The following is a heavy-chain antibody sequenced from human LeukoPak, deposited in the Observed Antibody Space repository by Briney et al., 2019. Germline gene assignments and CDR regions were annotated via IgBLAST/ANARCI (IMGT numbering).Heavy chain of an antibody. J-gene: IGHJ4*02. CDR3: ARGEHFDY. CDR1: GFTFSSHG. V-gene: IGHV3-33*01. Sequence: GRSLRLSCAASGFTFSSHGMHWVRQAPGKGLEWVAVIWHDGSNKYYVDSVKGRFTIPRDNSKNTLYLQMNSLRAEDTSVYYCARGEHFDYWGQGTLVTVSS. D-gene: IGHD1-26*01. CDR2: IWHDGSNK.